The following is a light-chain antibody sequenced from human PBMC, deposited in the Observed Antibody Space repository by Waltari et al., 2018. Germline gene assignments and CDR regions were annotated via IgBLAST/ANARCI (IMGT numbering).Light chain of an antibody. Sequence: QSALTQPPSASVSPGQSVTISCTGTSSDVGGYNYVSWYQQYPGRAPKLMIYEVTKRPSGVPDRFSGSKSGNTASLTVSGLQADDEADYYCSSYAGSNNYWVFGGGTTLTVL. CDR2: EVT. J-gene: IGLJ3*02. V-gene: IGLV2-8*01. CDR3: SSYAGSNNYWV. CDR1: SSDVGGYNY.